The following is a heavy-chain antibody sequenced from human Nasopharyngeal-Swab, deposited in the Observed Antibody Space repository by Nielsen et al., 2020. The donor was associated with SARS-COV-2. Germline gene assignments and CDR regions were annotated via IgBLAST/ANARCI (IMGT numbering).Heavy chain of an antibody. J-gene: IGHJ6*02. V-gene: IGHV1-8*02. CDR3: ARGMSIFGVVNYYYGMDV. D-gene: IGHD3-3*01. CDR1: GYTFTSYA. Sequence: ASVKVSCKASGYTFTSYAMNWVRQATGQGLEWMGWMDPNSGNTGYAQKFQGRVTMTRNTSISTAYMELSSLRSEDTAVYYCARGMSIFGVVNYYYGMDVWGQGTTVTVSS. CDR2: MDPNSGNT.